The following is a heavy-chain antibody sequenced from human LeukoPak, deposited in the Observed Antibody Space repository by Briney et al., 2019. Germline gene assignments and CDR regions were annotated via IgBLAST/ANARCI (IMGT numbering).Heavy chain of an antibody. CDR3: ARHRYYYDSSGYFDY. V-gene: IGHV4-59*08. CDR2: IYYSGST. Sequence: SETLSLTCTVSGGSISSYYWSWIRQPLGKGLEWIGYIYYSGSTNYNPSLKSRVTVSVDTSKNQFSLKLSSVTAADTAVYYCARHRYYYDSSGYFDYWGQGTLVTVSS. D-gene: IGHD3-22*01. CDR1: GGSISSYY. J-gene: IGHJ4*02.